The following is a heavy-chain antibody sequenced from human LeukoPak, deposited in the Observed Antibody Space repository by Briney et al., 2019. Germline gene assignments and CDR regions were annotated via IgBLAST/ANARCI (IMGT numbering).Heavy chain of an antibody. CDR3: ARGFLVGGFDY. J-gene: IGHJ4*02. CDR1: GGSISSSSYY. D-gene: IGHD3-3*01. CDR2: IYYSGST. Sequence: PSETLSLTCTVSGGSISSSSYYWGWIRQPPGKGLEWIGSIYYSGSTYYNPSLKSRVTISVDTSKNQFSLKLSSVTAADTAVYYCARGFLVGGFDYWGQGTLVTVSS. V-gene: IGHV4-39*07.